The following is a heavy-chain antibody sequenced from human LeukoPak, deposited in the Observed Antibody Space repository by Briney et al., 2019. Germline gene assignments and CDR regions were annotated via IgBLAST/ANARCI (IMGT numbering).Heavy chain of an antibody. J-gene: IGHJ3*02. D-gene: IGHD3-22*01. V-gene: IGHV1-58*01. Sequence: SVKVSCKASGFTFTSSAVQWVRQARGQRLEWIGWIVVGSGNTNYAQKFQERVTITRDMSTSTAYMELSSLRSEDTAVYYCAGDSYYDSSGYYHRGAFDIWGQGTMVTVS. CDR1: GFTFTSSA. CDR2: IVVGSGNT. CDR3: AGDSYYDSSGYYHRGAFDI.